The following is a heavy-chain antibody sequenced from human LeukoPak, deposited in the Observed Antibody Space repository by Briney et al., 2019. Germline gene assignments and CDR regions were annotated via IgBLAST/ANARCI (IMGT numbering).Heavy chain of an antibody. J-gene: IGHJ6*03. V-gene: IGHV3-9*01. Sequence: GGSLRLSCAASGFTFDDYAMHWVRQAPGKGLEWVSGISWNSGSIGYADSVKGRFTISRDNAKNSLYLQMNSLRAEDTALYYCAKDTTPAFIAAAGTSVYMDVWGKGTTVTVSS. CDR3: AKDTTPAFIAAAGTSVYMDV. CDR1: GFTFDDYA. D-gene: IGHD6-13*01. CDR2: ISWNSGSI.